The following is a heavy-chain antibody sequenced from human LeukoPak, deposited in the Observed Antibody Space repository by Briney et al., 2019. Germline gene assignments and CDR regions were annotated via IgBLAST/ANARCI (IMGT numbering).Heavy chain of an antibody. CDR3: ARDAYNAFDI. V-gene: IGHV3-48*03. D-gene: IGHD4-11*01. CDR1: GFSFTTYE. CDR2: ITSSGRDI. Sequence: GGSLRLSCAASGFSFTTYEMNWVRQATGKGVEWLSYITSSGRDIYYADSVKGRFTISRDNAKNSLYVQMKSLRAEDRAVYYCARDAYNAFDIWGQGTMVTVSS. J-gene: IGHJ3*02.